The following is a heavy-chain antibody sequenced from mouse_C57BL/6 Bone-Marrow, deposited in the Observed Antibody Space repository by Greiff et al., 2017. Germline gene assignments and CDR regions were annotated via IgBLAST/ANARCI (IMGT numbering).Heavy chain of an antibody. Sequence: QVQLQQPGAELVKPGASVKMSCKASGYTFTSYWITWVKQRPGQGLEWIGDIYPGSGSTNYNEKFKSKATLTVDTSSSTAYMQLSSLTSEDSAVYYCANKIYDGFYRNYFDYWGQGTTLTVSS. CDR1: GYTFTSYW. CDR3: ANKIYDGFYRNYFDY. D-gene: IGHD2-3*01. V-gene: IGHV1-55*01. CDR2: IYPGSGST. J-gene: IGHJ2*01.